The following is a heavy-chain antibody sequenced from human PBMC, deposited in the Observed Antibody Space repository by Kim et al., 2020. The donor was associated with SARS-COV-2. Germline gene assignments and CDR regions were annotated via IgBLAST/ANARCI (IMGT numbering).Heavy chain of an antibody. CDR1: GFTFSSYS. D-gene: IGHD3-16*01. CDR2: ISSSSSYI. V-gene: IGHV3-21*01. CDR3: AREGYRGNDAFDI. J-gene: IGHJ3*02. Sequence: GGSLRLSCAASGFTFSSYSMNWVRQAPGKGLEWVSSISSSSSYIYYADSVKGRFTISRDNAKNSLYLQMNSLRAEDTAVYYCAREGYRGNDAFDIWGQGTMVTVSS.